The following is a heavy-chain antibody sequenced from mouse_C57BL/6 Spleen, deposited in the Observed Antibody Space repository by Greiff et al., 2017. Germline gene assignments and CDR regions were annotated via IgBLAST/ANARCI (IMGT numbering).Heavy chain of an antibody. Sequence: VQLVESGAELARPGASVKLSCKASGYTFTSYGISWVKQRTGQGLEWIGEIYPRSGNTYYTEKFKGKATLTADKSSSTAYMELRSLTSEDSAVYFCARKGAQATMDYWGQGTSVTVSS. CDR1: GYTFTSYG. CDR3: ARKGAQATMDY. CDR2: IYPRSGNT. D-gene: IGHD3-2*02. J-gene: IGHJ4*01. V-gene: IGHV1-81*01.